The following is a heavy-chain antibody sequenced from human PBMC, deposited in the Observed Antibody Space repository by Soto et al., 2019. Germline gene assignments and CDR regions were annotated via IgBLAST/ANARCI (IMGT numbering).Heavy chain of an antibody. D-gene: IGHD1-26*01. V-gene: IGHV4-34*01. CDR3: ASLNRVGYYGMDV. CDR1: GGSFSGYY. CDR2: INHSGST. Sequence: SETLSLTCAVYGGSFSGYYWSWIRQPPGKGLEWIGEINHSGSTNYNPSLKSRVTISVDTSKNQFSLKLSSVTAADTAVYYCASLNRVGYYGMDVWGQGTTVTVSS. J-gene: IGHJ6*02.